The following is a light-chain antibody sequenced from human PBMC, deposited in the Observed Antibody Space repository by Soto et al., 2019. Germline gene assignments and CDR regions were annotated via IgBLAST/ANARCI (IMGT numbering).Light chain of an antibody. CDR3: SSYAGSGTDNYV. J-gene: IGLJ1*01. CDR2: EGI. V-gene: IGLV2-23*01. Sequence: QSVLTQPASVSGSPGQSITISCTGTSSDIGTYNLVSWYQHYPGKAPKLMIYEGIKRPSGVSNRFSGSKSGNTAFLTISGLQAEDEADYYCSSYAGSGTDNYVFGSWTKVTVL. CDR1: SSDIGTYNL.